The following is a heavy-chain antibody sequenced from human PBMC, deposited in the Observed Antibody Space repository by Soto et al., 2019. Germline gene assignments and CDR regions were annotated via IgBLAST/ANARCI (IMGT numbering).Heavy chain of an antibody. CDR3: ARGGCSGGSCTYYDSSGYYLYYFDY. J-gene: IGHJ4*02. V-gene: IGHV4-59*01. D-gene: IGHD3-22*01. Sequence: SETLSLTCTVSGGSISSYYWSWIRQPPGKGLEWIGYIYYSGSTNYNPSLKSRVTISVDTSKNQFSLKLSSVTAADTAVYYCARGGCSGGSCTYYDSSGYYLYYFDYWGQGTLVTVSS. CDR1: GGSISSYY. CDR2: IYYSGST.